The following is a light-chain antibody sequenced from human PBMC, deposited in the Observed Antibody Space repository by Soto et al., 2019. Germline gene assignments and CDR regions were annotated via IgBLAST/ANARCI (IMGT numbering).Light chain of an antibody. CDR2: RAS. J-gene: IGKJ3*01. Sequence: DIQMTQSPSSLSASVGDRVTITCRASQIINTWLAWYQQKPGKAPKLVIYRASNLVNGVPSRFSGSGYGTEFTLTISRLQPDDFSIYYCQQYETYSGTFGPGTKVDL. CDR1: QIINTW. V-gene: IGKV1-5*03. CDR3: QQYETYSGT.